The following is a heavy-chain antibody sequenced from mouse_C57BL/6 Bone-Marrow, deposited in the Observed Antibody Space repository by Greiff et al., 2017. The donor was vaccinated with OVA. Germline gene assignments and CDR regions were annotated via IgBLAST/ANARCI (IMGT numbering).Heavy chain of an antibody. CDR3: ARGPIYYYGSSYGNFFAY. CDR2: IDPANGNT. CDR1: GFNIKNTY. J-gene: IGHJ3*01. Sequence: VQLQQSVAELVRPGASVKLSCTASGFNIKNTYMHWVKQRPEQGLEWIGRIDPANGNTKYAPKFQGKATITADTSSNTAYLQLSSLTSEDTAIYYCARGPIYYYGSSYGNFFAYWGQGTLVTVSA. V-gene: IGHV14-3*01. D-gene: IGHD1-1*01.